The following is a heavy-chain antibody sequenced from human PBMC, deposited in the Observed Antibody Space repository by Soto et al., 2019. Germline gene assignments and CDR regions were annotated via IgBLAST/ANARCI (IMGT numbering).Heavy chain of an antibody. CDR2: ISGSGGST. J-gene: IGHJ3*02. Sequence: GESLKISCAASGFTFSSYAMSWVRQAPGKGLEWVSAISGSGGSTYYADSVKGRFTISRDNSKNTLYLQMNSLRAEDTAVYYCAKDPTGLSTGDAFDIWGQGTMVTVSS. D-gene: IGHD1-1*01. V-gene: IGHV3-23*01. CDR3: AKDPTGLSTGDAFDI. CDR1: GFTFSSYA.